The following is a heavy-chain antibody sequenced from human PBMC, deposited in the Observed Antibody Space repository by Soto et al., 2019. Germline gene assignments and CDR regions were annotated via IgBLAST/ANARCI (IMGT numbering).Heavy chain of an antibody. CDR1: GFTFGDYA. D-gene: IGHD6-6*01. Sequence: GGSLRLSGTASGFTFGDYAMSWFRQAPGKGLEWVGFIRSKAYGGTTEYAASVKGRFTISRDDSKSIAYLQMSSLKTEDTAVYYCTRAFDIAARPRPADYWGQGTLVTVSS. CDR3: TRAFDIAARPRPADY. CDR2: IRSKAYGGTT. V-gene: IGHV3-49*03. J-gene: IGHJ4*02.